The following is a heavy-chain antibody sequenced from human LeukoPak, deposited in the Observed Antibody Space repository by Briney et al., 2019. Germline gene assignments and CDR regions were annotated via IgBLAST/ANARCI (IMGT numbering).Heavy chain of an antibody. V-gene: IGHV3-23*01. D-gene: IGHD6-13*01. CDR3: AKDGAAAGFTWLDP. CDR2: ISGSGGST. J-gene: IGHJ5*02. Sequence: GLEWVXXISGSGGSTYHADSVKGRVTISRDNSKNTVYLQMNSLRVEDTAVYPCAKDGAAAGFTWLDPWGQGTLVSVSS.